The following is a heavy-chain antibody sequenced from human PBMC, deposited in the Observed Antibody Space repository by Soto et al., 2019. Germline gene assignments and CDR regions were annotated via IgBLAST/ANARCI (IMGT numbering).Heavy chain of an antibody. CDR3: AIEWATLVTD. D-gene: IGHD5-12*01. J-gene: IGHJ4*02. CDR2: IRSKTDGGTT. V-gene: IGHV3-15*01. Sequence: PAGSLRLSCSASGFIFSNAWMSWVRQAPGKGPEWVGRIRSKTDGGTTDYAAPVKGRITISRDDSTNTLYLQMNSLKTEDTAVYYCAIEWATLVTDWGQGTLVTVSS. CDR1: GFIFSNAW.